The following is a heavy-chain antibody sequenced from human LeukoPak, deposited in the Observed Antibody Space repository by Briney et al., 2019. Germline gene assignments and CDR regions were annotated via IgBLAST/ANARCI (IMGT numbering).Heavy chain of an antibody. V-gene: IGHV4-59*01. CDR3: ARGPRTLDYSMDV. J-gene: IGHJ6*02. D-gene: IGHD1-1*01. CDR2: ICNSGST. Sequence: IRQPPGNGLEWIAYICNSGSTNYNPSLKSRVTISVDTSKDQFSLKLSCVTAAHTAVYYCARGPRTLDYSMDVWGQGTTVTVSS.